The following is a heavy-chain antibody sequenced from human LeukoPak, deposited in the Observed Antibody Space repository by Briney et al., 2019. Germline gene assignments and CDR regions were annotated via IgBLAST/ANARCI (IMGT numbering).Heavy chain of an antibody. J-gene: IGHJ6*03. CDR1: GYTFTSYD. V-gene: IGHV1-8*01. Sequence: ASVKVSCKASGYTFTSYDINWVRQATGQGLEWMGWMNPNSGNTGYAQKFQGRVTMTRNTSISTAYMELSSLRSEDTAVYYCARARLWGRYSSPRTGDYMDVWGKGTTVTVSS. D-gene: IGHD3-16*01. CDR3: ARARLWGRYSSPRTGDYMDV. CDR2: MNPNSGNT.